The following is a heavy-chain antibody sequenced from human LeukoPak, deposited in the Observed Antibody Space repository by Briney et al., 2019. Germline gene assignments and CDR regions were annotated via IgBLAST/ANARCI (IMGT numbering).Heavy chain of an antibody. CDR2: IYYSGST. V-gene: IGHV4-31*03. J-gene: IGHJ6*02. Sequence: SQTLSLTCTVSGGSISSGGYYWSWVRQHPGKGLEWTGYIYYSGSTNYNPSLKSRVTISVDTSKNQFSLKLSSVTAADTAVYYCARVVAVLAYGMDVWGQGTTVTVSS. CDR3: ARVVAVLAYGMDV. D-gene: IGHD2-15*01. CDR1: GGSISSGGYY.